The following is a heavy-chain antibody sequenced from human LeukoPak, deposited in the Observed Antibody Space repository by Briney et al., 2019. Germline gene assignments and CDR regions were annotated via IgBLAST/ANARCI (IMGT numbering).Heavy chain of an antibody. D-gene: IGHD3-22*01. J-gene: IGHJ3*02. CDR1: GGSISSGSYY. CDR2: IYTSGST. CDR3: ARSDSSGYLPFDAFDI. Sequence: SETLSLTCTVSGGSISSGSYYWSWIRQPAGKGLEWIGRIYTSGSTNYNPSLKSRVTMSVDTSKNQFSLKLSSVTAADTAVYYCARSDSSGYLPFDAFDIWGQGTMVTVSS. V-gene: IGHV4-61*02.